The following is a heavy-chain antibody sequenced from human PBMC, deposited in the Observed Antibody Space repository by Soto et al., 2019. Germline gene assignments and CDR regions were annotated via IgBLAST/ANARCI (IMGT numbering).Heavy chain of an antibody. CDR3: AGLTVTETPGYFDY. J-gene: IGHJ4*02. V-gene: IGHV3-30-3*01. CDR1: GFTFSSYA. CDR2: ISYNGRNA. Sequence: QVQLVESGGGVVQPGKSLRLSCATSGFTFSSYAIHWVRQAPGKGLEGVSLISYNGRNAYYADSVKGRFTISRDKSTKTVYLHMNSVRVEDTAVYYCAGLTVTETPGYFDYWGQGTLVTVSS. D-gene: IGHD4-17*01.